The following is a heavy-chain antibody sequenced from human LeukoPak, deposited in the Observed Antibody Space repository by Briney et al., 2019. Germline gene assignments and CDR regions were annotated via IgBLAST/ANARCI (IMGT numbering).Heavy chain of an antibody. CDR3: AKDRVLGSEQLVDY. Sequence: GGSLRLSCAASGFTFSSYGMHWVRQAPGKGLEWVAVISYDGSNKYYADSVKGRFTISRDNSKNTLYLQMNSLRAEDTAVYYCAKDRVLGSEQLVDYWGQGTLVTVS. CDR1: GFTFSSYG. J-gene: IGHJ4*02. CDR2: ISYDGSNK. V-gene: IGHV3-30*18. D-gene: IGHD6-6*01.